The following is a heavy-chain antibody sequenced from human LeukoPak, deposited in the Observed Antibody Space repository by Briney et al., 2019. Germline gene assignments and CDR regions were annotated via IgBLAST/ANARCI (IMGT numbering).Heavy chain of an antibody. CDR3: ARSYYGSGSKWFDP. CDR2: ISYDGSNK. D-gene: IGHD3-10*01. V-gene: IGHV3-30*04. Sequence: GGSLRLSCAASGFTFSSYAMHWVRQAPGKGLEWVVVISYDGSNKYYADSVKGRFTISRDNAKNSLYLQMNSLRAEDTAVYYCARSYYGSGSKWFDPWGQGTLVTVSS. J-gene: IGHJ5*02. CDR1: GFTFSSYA.